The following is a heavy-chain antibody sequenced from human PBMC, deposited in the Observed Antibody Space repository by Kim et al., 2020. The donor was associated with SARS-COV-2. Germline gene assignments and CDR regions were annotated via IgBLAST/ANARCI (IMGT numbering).Heavy chain of an antibody. CDR1: GYTFTSYA. CDR3: ARGISQQWLLFGWVYYYGMDV. D-gene: IGHD3-3*01. CDR2: INTNTGNP. V-gene: IGHV7-4-1*02. J-gene: IGHJ6*02. Sequence: GESLKISCKASGYTFTSYAMNWVRQAPGQGLEWMGWINTNTGNPTYAQGFTGRFVFSLDTSVSTAYLQISSLKAEDTAVYYCARGISQQWLLFGWVYYYGMDVWGQGTTVTVSS.